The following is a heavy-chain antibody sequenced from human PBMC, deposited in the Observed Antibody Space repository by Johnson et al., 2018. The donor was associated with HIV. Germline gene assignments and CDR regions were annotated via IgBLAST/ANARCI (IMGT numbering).Heavy chain of an antibody. CDR2: ISYDGSNE. D-gene: IGHD1-26*01. CDR3: ARGRASWELYDAFEI. Sequence: QLVESGGGVVRPGGSLRLSCAASGFTFDDYGMSWVRQAPGKGLEWVAVISYDGSNEYYADSVKGRFTISRDNSKNTLYLQMSSLRAGDTAVYYCARGRASWELYDAFEIWGQGTMVIVSA. V-gene: IGHV3-30*03. CDR1: GFTFDDYG. J-gene: IGHJ3*02.